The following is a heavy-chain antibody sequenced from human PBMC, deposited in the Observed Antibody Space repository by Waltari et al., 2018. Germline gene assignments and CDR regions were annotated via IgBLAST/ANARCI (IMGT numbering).Heavy chain of an antibody. Sequence: EVQLLEAGGGLVQPGGSLRLSCAASGFPFSNNAMSWVRQAPGKGLEWVSFISGSGGSTYYADSVKGRFTISRDNSMNTLYLQMNSLRAEDMAVYYCAKSAGNVYYYYYMDVWGKGTTVTISS. D-gene: IGHD1-1*01. CDR3: AKSAGNVYYYYYMDV. CDR1: GFPFSNNA. J-gene: IGHJ6*03. CDR2: ISGSGGST. V-gene: IGHV3-23*01.